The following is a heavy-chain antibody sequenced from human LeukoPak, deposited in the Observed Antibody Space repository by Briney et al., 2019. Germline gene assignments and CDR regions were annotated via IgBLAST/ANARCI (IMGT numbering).Heavy chain of an antibody. Sequence: GASVKVSCKASGYTFSSYYMHWVRQAPGQGLEWMGWINSYNGYANYAQKFQGRVTMTTDTSTSTAYMELRSLTSDDTAVYYCARGRGRGTTYYSFAYWGQGTLVTVSS. CDR3: ARGRGRGTTYYSFAY. CDR1: GYTFSSYY. J-gene: IGHJ4*02. CDR2: INSYNGYA. D-gene: IGHD2/OR15-2a*01. V-gene: IGHV1-18*04.